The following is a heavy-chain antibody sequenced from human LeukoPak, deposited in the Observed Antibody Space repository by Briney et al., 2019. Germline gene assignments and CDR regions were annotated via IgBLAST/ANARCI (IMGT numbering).Heavy chain of an antibody. CDR2: IYYSGST. V-gene: IGHV4-39*01. CDR3: ANSANYGDNSGYFDY. J-gene: IGHJ4*02. CDR1: GGSITSSSYY. D-gene: IGHD4-23*01. Sequence: PSETLSLTCTVSGGSITSSSYYWGWIRQPPGKGLEWIGSIYYSGSTYYNPSLKSRVTISVDTSKNQFSLRLSSVTAADPAVYYCANSANYGDNSGYFDYWGQGTLVTVSS.